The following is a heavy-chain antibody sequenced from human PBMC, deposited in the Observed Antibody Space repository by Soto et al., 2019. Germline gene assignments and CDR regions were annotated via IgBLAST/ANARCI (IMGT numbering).Heavy chain of an antibody. V-gene: IGHV1-8*01. D-gene: IGHD7-27*01. CDR2: MSPKSGDT. Sequence: QEQLVQSGAEVKKPGASVRVSCKASGYTFTSYDINWVRQAAGQGLEWMGWMSPKSGDTGYAQKFQGRVTMTRNTATATAYMELSRLRSEDTAVYYCARGPPNWGFDYWGQGTLVTVSS. J-gene: IGHJ4*02. CDR1: GYTFTSYD. CDR3: ARGPPNWGFDY.